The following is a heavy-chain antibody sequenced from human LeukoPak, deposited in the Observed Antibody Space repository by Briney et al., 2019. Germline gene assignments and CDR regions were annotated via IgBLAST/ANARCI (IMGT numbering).Heavy chain of an antibody. Sequence: SCKASGFTFSSYAMSWVRQAPGKGLEWVAVISYDGSNKYYADSVKGRFTISRDNSKNTLNVQMNSLRVEDTAVYYCARSGRQQLMDVWGQGTTVTVSS. CDR2: ISYDGSNK. CDR3: ARSGRQQLMDV. J-gene: IGHJ6*02. D-gene: IGHD6-13*01. V-gene: IGHV3-30-3*01. CDR1: GFTFSSYA.